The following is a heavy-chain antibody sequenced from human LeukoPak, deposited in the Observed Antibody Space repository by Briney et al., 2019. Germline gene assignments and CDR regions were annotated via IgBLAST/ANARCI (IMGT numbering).Heavy chain of an antibody. Sequence: GASVKVSCKASGYTFTGYYMHCVRQVPGQGLEWMGRISAYNNYTNYAQDLQGRVTMTTDTSTSTAYMELRSLRSDDTAVYYCAINTVTGDYGDYSDYYYYYMDVWGRGTTVTISS. J-gene: IGHJ6*03. CDR3: AINTVTGDYGDYSDYYYYYMDV. CDR2: ISAYNNYT. D-gene: IGHD4-17*01. V-gene: IGHV1-18*04. CDR1: GYTFTGYY.